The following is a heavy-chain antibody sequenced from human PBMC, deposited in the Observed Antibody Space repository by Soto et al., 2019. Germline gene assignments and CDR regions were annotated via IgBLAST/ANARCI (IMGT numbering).Heavy chain of an antibody. CDR3: ARSPRSSPYFDY. V-gene: IGHV5-51*01. CDR1: GYTFSNFW. CDR2: IYPGDSET. D-gene: IGHD6-13*01. J-gene: IGHJ4*02. Sequence: GESLKISCHCSGYTFSNFWIAWVRQLPGKGLEYMGIIYPGDSETRYSPSFHGKVTISADRSIGTAYLQWSSLEASDSAFYFCARSPRSSPYFDYWGQGALVTVSS.